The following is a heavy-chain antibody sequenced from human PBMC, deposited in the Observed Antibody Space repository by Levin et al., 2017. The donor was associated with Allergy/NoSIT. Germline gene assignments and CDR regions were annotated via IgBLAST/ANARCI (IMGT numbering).Heavy chain of an antibody. CDR2: ISSSSSTI. CDR3: ARVGDYGDYGEDYYYDYGMDV. J-gene: IGHJ6*02. Sequence: PGESLKISCAASGFTFSSYSMNWVRQAPGKGLEWVSYISSSSSTIYYADSVKGRFTISRDNAKNSLYLQMNSLRAEDTAVYYCARVGDYGDYGEDYYYDYGMDVWGQGTTVTVSS. V-gene: IGHV3-48*04. CDR1: GFTFSSYS. D-gene: IGHD4-17*01.